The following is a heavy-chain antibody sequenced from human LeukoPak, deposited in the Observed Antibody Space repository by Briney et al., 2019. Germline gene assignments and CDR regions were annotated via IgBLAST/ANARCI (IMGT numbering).Heavy chain of an antibody. J-gene: IGHJ5*02. CDR3: ARGVDTMIVVARAGDWFDP. D-gene: IGHD3-22*01. Sequence: SETLSLTCDVSGYSFSSGYYWSWIRQPPGKGLEWIGYIYYSGSTNYNPSLKSRVTISVDTSKNQFSLKLSSVTAADTAVYYYARGVDTMIVVARAGDWFDPWGQGTLVTVSS. CDR1: GYSFSSGYY. V-gene: IGHV4-61*01. CDR2: IYYSGST.